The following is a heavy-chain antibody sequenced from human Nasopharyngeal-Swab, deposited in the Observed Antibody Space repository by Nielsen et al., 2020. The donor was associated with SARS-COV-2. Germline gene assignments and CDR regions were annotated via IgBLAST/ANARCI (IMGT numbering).Heavy chain of an antibody. CDR1: GFTFSSYG. J-gene: IGHJ4*02. D-gene: IGHD6-19*01. Sequence: GGSLRLSCAASGFTFSSYGMHWVRQAPGKGLEWVAVIGYDGSNKYYADSVKGRFTISRDNSKNTLYLQMNSLRAEDTAVYYCARDKERAGYSSGWYGLGGQGTLVTVSS. CDR3: ARDKERAGYSSGWYGL. CDR2: IGYDGSNK. V-gene: IGHV3-33*01.